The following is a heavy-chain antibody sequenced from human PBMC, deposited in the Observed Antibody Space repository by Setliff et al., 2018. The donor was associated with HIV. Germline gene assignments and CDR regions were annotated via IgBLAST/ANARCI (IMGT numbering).Heavy chain of an antibody. J-gene: IGHJ3*01. D-gene: IGHD4-17*01. CDR2: IYFTGSS. Sequence: SETLSLTCTVSGGSISTYYWSWIRQPPGKGVEWIGSIYFTGSSDNNPSLKSRVTLSVDTSKHQFSLKLSSVTAADTAVCYCARVQMAYAAFDVWGQGTMVTVSS. CDR3: ARVQMAYAAFDV. V-gene: IGHV4-59*01. CDR1: GGSISTYY.